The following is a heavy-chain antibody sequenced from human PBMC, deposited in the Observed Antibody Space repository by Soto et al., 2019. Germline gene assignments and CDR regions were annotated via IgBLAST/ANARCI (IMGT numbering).Heavy chain of an antibody. J-gene: IGHJ4*02. CDR1: GFSLSTSGVG. CDR2: IYWDDDK. CDR3: TLSTIVGTILRFDF. D-gene: IGHD5-12*01. Sequence: QITLKESGPTLVKPTQTLTLTCTLSGFSLSTSGVGVGWIRQPPGKALEWLALIYWDDDKRYSPSLKSRVTITKHPSKNQVALTMTNMDPVDTATYYCTLSTIVGTILRFDFWGQGTLVTVSS. V-gene: IGHV2-5*02.